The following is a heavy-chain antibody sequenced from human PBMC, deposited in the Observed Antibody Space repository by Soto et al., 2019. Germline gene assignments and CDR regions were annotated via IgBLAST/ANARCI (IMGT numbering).Heavy chain of an antibody. Sequence: QVQLVQSGAEVKKPGASVKVSCKASGYTFTTYVMHWVRQAPGQRLEWMGWINAGNDNTKYSQKFQGRVTITRDTSASTVDMELRSLSSEDTAVYYCARVGHYYYGMDVWGQGTTVTVSS. J-gene: IGHJ6*02. D-gene: IGHD3-10*01. CDR3: ARVGHYYYGMDV. CDR1: GYTFTTYV. CDR2: INAGNDNT. V-gene: IGHV1-3*01.